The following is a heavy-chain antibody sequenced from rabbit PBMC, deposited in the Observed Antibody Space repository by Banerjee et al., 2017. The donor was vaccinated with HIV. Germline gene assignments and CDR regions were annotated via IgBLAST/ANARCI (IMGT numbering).Heavy chain of an antibody. Sequence: QEQLKESGGGLVQPGGSLKLSCKASGFDFSIYYMSWVRQAPGKGLEWIACIYTGDGNTHYASWAKGRFTISKTSSTTVTLQMTSLTAADTATYFCARAGGYWLDLWGQGPSSPS. CDR2: IYTGDGNT. D-gene: IGHD1-1*01. J-gene: IGHJ5*01. CDR1: GFDFSIYYM. CDR3: ARAGGYWLDL. V-gene: IGHV1S45*01.